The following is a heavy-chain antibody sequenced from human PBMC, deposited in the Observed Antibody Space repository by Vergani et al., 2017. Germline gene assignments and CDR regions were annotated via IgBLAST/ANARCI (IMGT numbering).Heavy chain of an antibody. CDR2: IKIDGSIT. CDR3: ARARCIETCYMSNWLDA. J-gene: IGHJ5*02. V-gene: IGHV3-74*03. CDR1: GFSFTSYW. D-gene: IGHD3-9*01. Sequence: VHLAESGGGFFQPGGSLRLSCSASGFSFTSYWIPWVRQVPGKGLLWVSRIKIDGSITAYADSVKGRFTISRDNAQNTLYLQMNSLRVEDTGVYYCARARCIETCYMSNWLDAWGQGTLVTVSS.